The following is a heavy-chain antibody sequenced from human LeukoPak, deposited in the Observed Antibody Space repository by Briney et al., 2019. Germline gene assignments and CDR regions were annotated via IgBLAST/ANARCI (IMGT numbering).Heavy chain of an antibody. D-gene: IGHD3-22*01. CDR3: ARSGSDSSGYYHTPYYYYMDV. CDR1: GGSFSVYY. J-gene: IGHJ6*03. Sequence: SETLSLTCAVYGGSFSVYYWSWIRQPPGKGLEWIGEINHSGSTNYNPSLKSRVTISVDTSKNQFSLKLSSVTAADTAVYYCARSGSDSSGYYHTPYYYYMDVWGKGTTVTVSS. CDR2: INHSGST. V-gene: IGHV4-34*01.